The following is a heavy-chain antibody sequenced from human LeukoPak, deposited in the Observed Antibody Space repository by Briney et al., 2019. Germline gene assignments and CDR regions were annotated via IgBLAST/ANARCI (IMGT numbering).Heavy chain of an antibody. Sequence: GASVKVSCKASGYTFTGYYMHWVRQAPGQELEWMGWINPNSGGTNYAQKFQGRVTMTRDTSISTAYMELSRLRSDDTAVYYCARDREGYCTNGVCYEGNWFDPWGQGTLVTVSS. V-gene: IGHV1-2*02. CDR2: INPNSGGT. J-gene: IGHJ5*02. D-gene: IGHD2-8*01. CDR1: GYTFTGYY. CDR3: ARDREGYCTNGVCYEGNWFDP.